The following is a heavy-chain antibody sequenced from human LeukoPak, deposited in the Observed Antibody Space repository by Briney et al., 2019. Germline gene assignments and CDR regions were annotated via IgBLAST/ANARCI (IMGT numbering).Heavy chain of an antibody. D-gene: IGHD3/OR15-3a*01. J-gene: IGHJ4*02. CDR2: ISGSGGST. Sequence: GGSLRLSCAASGFTFSSYAMSWVRQAPGKGLEWVSTISGSGGSTYYTDSVKGRSTISRDNSKNTLYLQMNSLRAEDTAVYYCARDPSRGLYYFDHWGQGTLVTVSS. CDR1: GFTFSSYA. V-gene: IGHV3-23*01. CDR3: ARDPSRGLYYFDH.